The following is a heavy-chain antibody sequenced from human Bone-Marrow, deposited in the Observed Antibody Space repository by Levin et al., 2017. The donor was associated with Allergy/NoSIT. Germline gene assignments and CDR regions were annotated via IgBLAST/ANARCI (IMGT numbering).Heavy chain of an antibody. J-gene: IGHJ4*02. CDR1: GIIISSYS. Sequence: PGGSLRLSCAASGIIISSYSMHWVRQAPGKGLEWVAMISPDGETKTYADFVTGLFTISRDNSKSTMYLQMSSLRPEDTAIYFCAREDCPRGLRSFDYWGQGTLVTVSS. CDR3: AREDCPRGLRSFDY. D-gene: IGHD4-17*01. V-gene: IGHV3-30*04. CDR2: ISPDGETK.